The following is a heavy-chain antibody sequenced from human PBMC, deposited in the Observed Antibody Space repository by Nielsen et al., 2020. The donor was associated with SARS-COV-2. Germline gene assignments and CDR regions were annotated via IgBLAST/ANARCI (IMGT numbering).Heavy chain of an antibody. CDR3: ARDFGYCRGGTCNYYGMDV. V-gene: IGHV3-74*01. CDR2: IKSDGSGT. D-gene: IGHD2-15*01. CDR1: VFTFSIYW. Sequence: GESLKISCAASVFTFSIYWIHWVRQAPGKGLAWVSRIKSDGSGTIYADSVEGRFTISRDNAKNTLYLQMNSLRAEDTAVYYCARDFGYCRGGTCNYYGMDVWGQGTTVTVSS. J-gene: IGHJ6*02.